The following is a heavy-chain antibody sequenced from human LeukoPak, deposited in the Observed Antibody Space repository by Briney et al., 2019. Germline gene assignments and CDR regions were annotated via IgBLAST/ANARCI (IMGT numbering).Heavy chain of an antibody. Sequence: SCKASEGTFSSYAMHWVRQAPGKGLEWVAVISYDGSNKYYADSVKGRFTISRDNSKNTLYLQMNSLRAEDTAVYYCARDPTGSGLNYFDYWGQGTLVTVSS. CDR2: ISYDGSNK. D-gene: IGHD3-3*01. V-gene: IGHV3-30*04. CDR3: ARDPTGSGLNYFDY. J-gene: IGHJ4*02. CDR1: EGTFSSYA.